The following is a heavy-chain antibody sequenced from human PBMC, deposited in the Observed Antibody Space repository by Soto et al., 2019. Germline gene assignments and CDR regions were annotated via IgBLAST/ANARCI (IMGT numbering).Heavy chain of an antibody. J-gene: IGHJ4*02. Sequence: ASVKLSCKASCNTFTNYETKSGLQATGQGLEWMGWMNPNSGNTGYAQKFQGRVTMTRNTSITTAYMELSSLRSEDTALYYFDRGVGTSQYLDYRGQGTLVTVS. CDR2: MNPNSGNT. CDR3: DRGVGTSQYLDY. D-gene: IGHD2-2*01. V-gene: IGHV1-8*01. CDR1: CNTFTNYE.